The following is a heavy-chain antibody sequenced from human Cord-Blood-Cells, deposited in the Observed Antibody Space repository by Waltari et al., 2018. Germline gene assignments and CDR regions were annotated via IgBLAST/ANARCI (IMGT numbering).Heavy chain of an antibody. D-gene: IGHD6-13*01. V-gene: IGHV4-39*01. J-gene: IGHJ5*02. CDR2: IYYSGST. CDR1: GGSISTSRYY. Sequence: QLQLQESVPGLVKPSETLSLTCTVSGGSISTSRYYWGWIRQPPGKGLEWIGSIYYSGSTYYNPSLKSRVTISVDTSKNQFSLKLSSVTAADTAVYYCAAGMAAAGTRWFDPWGQGTLVTVSS. CDR3: AAGMAAAGTRWFDP.